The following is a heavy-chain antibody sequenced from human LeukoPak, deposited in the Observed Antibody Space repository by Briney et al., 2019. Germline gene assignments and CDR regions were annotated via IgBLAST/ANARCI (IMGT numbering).Heavy chain of an antibody. CDR3: ARESTPYQPRAFDI. V-gene: IGHV4-4*07. Sequence: SETLSLTCTVSGGSISSYYWSWIRQPAGKGLEWIGRIYTSGSTNYNPSLKSRVTISVDKSKNQFSLKLSSVTAADTAVYYCARESTPYQPRAFDIWGQGTMVTVSS. CDR2: IYTSGST. D-gene: IGHD2-2*01. CDR1: GGSISSYY. J-gene: IGHJ3*02.